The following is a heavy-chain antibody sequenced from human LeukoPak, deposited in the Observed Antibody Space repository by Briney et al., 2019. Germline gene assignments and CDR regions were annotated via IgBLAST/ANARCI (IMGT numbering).Heavy chain of an antibody. CDR1: GFTFSSYS. CDR2: ISSSSSYI. Sequence: GGSLRLSCAAPGFTFSSYSMNWVRQAPGKGLEWVSSISSSSSYIYYADSVKGRFTISRDNAKNSLYLQMSSLRAEDTAVYYCARDQGRGYDILTGYYDYWGQGTLVTVSS. CDR3: ARDQGRGYDILTGYYDY. J-gene: IGHJ4*02. D-gene: IGHD3-9*01. V-gene: IGHV3-21*01.